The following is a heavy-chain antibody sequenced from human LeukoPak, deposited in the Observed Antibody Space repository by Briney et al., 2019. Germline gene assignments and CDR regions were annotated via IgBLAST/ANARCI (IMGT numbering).Heavy chain of an antibody. V-gene: IGHV4-59*01. Sequence: SETLSLTCTVSGGSISSYYWSWIRQPPGKGLEWIGYIYYSGSTNYNPSLKSRVTISVDTSKNQFSLKLSSVTAADTAVYYCARGRGLTGYALDYWGQGTLVTVSS. J-gene: IGHJ4*02. CDR2: IYYSGST. D-gene: IGHD3-9*01. CDR3: ARGRGLTGYALDY. CDR1: GGSISSYY.